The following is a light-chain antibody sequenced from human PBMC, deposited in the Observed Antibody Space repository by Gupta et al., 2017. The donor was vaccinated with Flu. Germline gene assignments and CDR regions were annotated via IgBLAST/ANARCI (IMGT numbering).Light chain of an antibody. V-gene: IGLV3-21*02. J-gene: IGLJ1*01. Sequence: SYVLTQPPSVSVAPGQTATITCERNNIGTQNVHWYQQKPGQAPVLVVYDDSDRPSGIPDRIYGSNSGNTANLTITRVEAGDEADYYCQVWDSSSDHPYVFGTGTKFTVL. CDR1: NIGTQN. CDR3: QVWDSSSDHPYV. CDR2: DDS.